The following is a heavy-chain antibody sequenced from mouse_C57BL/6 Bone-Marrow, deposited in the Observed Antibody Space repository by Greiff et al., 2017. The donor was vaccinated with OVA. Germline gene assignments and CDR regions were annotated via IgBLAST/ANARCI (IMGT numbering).Heavy chain of an antibody. V-gene: IGHV1-76*01. CDR3: ARDEGYFFGY. CDR2: VYPGSGNT. CDR1: GYTFTDHY. Sequence: LVESGAEVVRPWASVKLSCNASGYTFTDHYINWVKQRPGQGLGWIARVYPGSGNTYYNEKFKGKATLTAEKSSNTAYMQLSGLTSKASAVYFCARDEGYFFGYWGQGTTLTVSS. D-gene: IGHD1-2*01. J-gene: IGHJ2*01.